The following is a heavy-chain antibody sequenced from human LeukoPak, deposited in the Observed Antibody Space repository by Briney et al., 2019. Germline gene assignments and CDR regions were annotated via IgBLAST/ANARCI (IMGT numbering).Heavy chain of an antibody. Sequence: ASVKVSCKASGGTFSSYAISWVRQAPGQGLEWMGGIIPIFGTANYAQKFQGRVTITADESTSTAYMELSSLRSEDTAVYYCARSGNGGSYYDEYFQHWGQGTLDTVSS. D-gene: IGHD1-26*01. CDR3: ARSGNGGSYYDEYFQH. CDR1: GGTFSSYA. V-gene: IGHV1-69*13. CDR2: IIPIFGTA. J-gene: IGHJ1*01.